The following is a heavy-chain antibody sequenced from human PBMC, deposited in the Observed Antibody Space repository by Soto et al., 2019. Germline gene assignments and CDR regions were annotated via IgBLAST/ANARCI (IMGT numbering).Heavy chain of an antibody. Sequence: ASVKVSCKASGGTFSSYAISWVRQAPGQGLEWMGGIIPIFGTANYAQKFQGRVTITADESTSTAYMELSSLRSEDTAVYYCARVPASSGWYLTAFMYYGMDVWGQGTTVTVSS. V-gene: IGHV1-69*13. CDR2: IIPIFGTA. D-gene: IGHD6-19*01. J-gene: IGHJ6*02. CDR3: ARVPASSGWYLTAFMYYGMDV. CDR1: GGTFSSYA.